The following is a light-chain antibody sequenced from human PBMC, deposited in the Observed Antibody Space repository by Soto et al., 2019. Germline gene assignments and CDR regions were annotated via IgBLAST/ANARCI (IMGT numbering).Light chain of an antibody. Sequence: EIVLTQSPATLSLSPGERATLSCRASESVSSTSLTWLQHRPGQAPRLLIYDASNRATDIPARFSGSGSGTDFTLTISSLEPEDFAVYYCQQRYNSWTFGQGTKVQIK. CDR2: DAS. CDR3: QQRYNSWT. V-gene: IGKV3-11*01. CDR1: ESVSSTS. J-gene: IGKJ1*01.